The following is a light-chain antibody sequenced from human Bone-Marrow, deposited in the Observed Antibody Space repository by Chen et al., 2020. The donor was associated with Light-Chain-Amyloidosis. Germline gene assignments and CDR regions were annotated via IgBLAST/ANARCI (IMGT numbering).Light chain of an antibody. CDR1: SSDIGGYNF. J-gene: IGLJ3*02. Sequence: QSALTQPASVSGSPGHSIAISCTGASSDIGGYNFVSWYQQHSGKAPKLILYDVSNRPSGVSSRFSGSKSGDTASLTISGLQPEDEADYYCSSYTTSTTWVFGGGTKLTVL. CDR2: DVS. V-gene: IGLV2-14*03. CDR3: SSYTTSTTWV.